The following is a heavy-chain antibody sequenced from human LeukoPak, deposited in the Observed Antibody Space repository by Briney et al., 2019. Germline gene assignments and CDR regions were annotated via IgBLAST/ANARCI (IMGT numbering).Heavy chain of an antibody. V-gene: IGHV3-9*01. D-gene: IGHD3-9*01. CDR3: ARSHYDILTGYSNDAFDI. J-gene: IGHJ3*02. CDR1: GFTFSGYG. Sequence: GRSLRLSCAASGFTFSGYGMHWVRQAPGKGLEWVSGISWNSGSIGYADSVKGRFTISRDNAKNSLYLQMNSLRAEDTAVYYCARSHYDILTGYSNDAFDIWGQGTMVTVSS. CDR2: ISWNSGSI.